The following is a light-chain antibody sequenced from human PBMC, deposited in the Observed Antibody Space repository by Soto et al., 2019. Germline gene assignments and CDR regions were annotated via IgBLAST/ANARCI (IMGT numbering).Light chain of an antibody. CDR2: NVY. V-gene: IGLV2-14*03. Sequence: QSVLTQPASVSGSPGQSITISCTGTSSDVGGYNSVSWYQHHPGKAPKLMIYNVYNRPSGVFHRFSGSKSGSTASLTISGLQADYEADYYCSSYTYISTYLFGTGNNVTVL. J-gene: IGLJ1*01. CDR3: SSYTYISTYL. CDR1: SSDVGGYNS.